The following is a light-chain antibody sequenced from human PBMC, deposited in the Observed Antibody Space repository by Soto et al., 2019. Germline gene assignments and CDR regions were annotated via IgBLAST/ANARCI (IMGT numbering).Light chain of an antibody. J-gene: IGLJ1*01. Sequence: QSVLTQPASVSGSPGQSITISCTGTSSDVGGYKYVSWYQQHPGKAPTLMVFEVSKRPSGVSNRSSGSKSGNTDSLTISWLQAEDDADYYCSANTSNNTQVLGTGTKVNVL. CDR1: SSDVGGYKY. V-gene: IGLV2-14*01. CDR2: EVS. CDR3: SANTSNNTQV.